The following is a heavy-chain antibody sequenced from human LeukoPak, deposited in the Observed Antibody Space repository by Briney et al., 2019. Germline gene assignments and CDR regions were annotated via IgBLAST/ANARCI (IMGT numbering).Heavy chain of an antibody. CDR3: ARRSSSWYGLSHAFDI. J-gene: IGHJ3*02. CDR2: MNPNSGNT. V-gene: IGHV1-8*02. Sequence: GASVKVSCKASGYTFISYYMHWVRRAPGQGLEWMGWMNPNSGNTGYAQKFQGRVTMTRNTSISTAHMELSSLRSEDTAVYYCARRSSSWYGLSHAFDIWGQGTMVTVSS. CDR1: GYTFISYY. D-gene: IGHD6-13*01.